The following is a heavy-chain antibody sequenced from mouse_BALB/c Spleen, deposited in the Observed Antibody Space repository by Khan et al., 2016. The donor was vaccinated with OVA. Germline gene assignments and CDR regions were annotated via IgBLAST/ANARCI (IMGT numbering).Heavy chain of an antibody. CDR3: SRSYAGAWFTD. CDR1: GYTFSDYV. D-gene: IGHD1-1*01. Sequence: QVQLKQSGPELVKPGASVKMSCKASGYTFSDYVISWVKLRTGQGLEWIGEIYPGSGSTYYNEKFKGKATLTADKPSSTAFMQLSSLTTEDSDDCFSSRSYAGAWFTDWGQGTLVTVS. V-gene: IGHV1-77*01. J-gene: IGHJ3*01. CDR2: IYPGSGST.